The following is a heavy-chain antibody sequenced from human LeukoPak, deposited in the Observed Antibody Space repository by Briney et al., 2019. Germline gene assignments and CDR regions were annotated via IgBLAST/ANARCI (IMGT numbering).Heavy chain of an antibody. CDR2: INPNSGGT. D-gene: IGHD6-13*01. Sequence: GASVKVSCKASGYTFTGYYMHWVRQAPGQGLEWMGWINPNSGGTNYAQKFQGRVTMTRDTSISTAYMELSRLRSDDTAVYYCARDVDSSSWYAFDPWGQGTQVTVSS. J-gene: IGHJ5*02. CDR3: ARDVDSSSWYAFDP. CDR1: GYTFTGYY. V-gene: IGHV1-2*02.